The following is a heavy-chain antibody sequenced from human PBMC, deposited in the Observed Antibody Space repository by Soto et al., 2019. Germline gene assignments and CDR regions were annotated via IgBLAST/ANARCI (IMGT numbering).Heavy chain of an antibody. V-gene: IGHV3-30*18. CDR3: AKEAYSRGGFFDY. Sequence: QVQLVESGGGVVQPGRSLRLSCAASGFTFSSYGMHWVRQAPGKGLEWVAVISYDGSNKYYADSVKGRFTISRDNSKNTPYLQMNSLRAEDTAVYYCAKEAYSRGGFFDYWGQGTLVTVSS. CDR2: ISYDGSNK. J-gene: IGHJ4*02. D-gene: IGHD4-4*01. CDR1: GFTFSSYG.